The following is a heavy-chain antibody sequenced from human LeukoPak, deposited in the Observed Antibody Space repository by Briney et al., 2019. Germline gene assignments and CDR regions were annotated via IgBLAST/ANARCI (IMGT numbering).Heavy chain of an antibody. CDR3: AKSSVAGTRGRGFDY. V-gene: IGHV3-9*01. D-gene: IGHD6-19*01. Sequence: QAGGSLRLSCAASGFTFDDYAMHWVRQAPGKGLEWVSGISWNSGSIGYADSVKGRFTISRDNAKNSLYLQMNSLRAEDTALYYCAKSSVAGTRGRGFDYWGQGTLVTVSS. CDR1: GFTFDDYA. J-gene: IGHJ4*02. CDR2: ISWNSGSI.